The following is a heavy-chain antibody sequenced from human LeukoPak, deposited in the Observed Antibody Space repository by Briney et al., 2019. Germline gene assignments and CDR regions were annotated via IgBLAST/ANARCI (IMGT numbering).Heavy chain of an antibody. CDR3: ARDIAAGSRPFDY. V-gene: IGHV3-7*01. CDR2: IMQDGSEK. Sequence: GGSLRLSCAASGFTFSSYWMSWVRQAPGKGLEWVANIMQDGSEKYYVDSVKGRFTISRDNAKNSLYLQMNSLRAEDTAVYYCARDIAAGSRPFDYWGQGTLVTVSS. J-gene: IGHJ4*02. D-gene: IGHD6-13*01. CDR1: GFTFSSYW.